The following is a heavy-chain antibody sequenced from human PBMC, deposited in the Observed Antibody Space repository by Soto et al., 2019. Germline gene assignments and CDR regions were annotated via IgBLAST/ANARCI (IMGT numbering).Heavy chain of an antibody. V-gene: IGHV3-48*01. Sequence: GGSLRLSCTASGFAFNSHDFNWVRQAPGKGLEWISYISRTANTIYYADSVKGRFTISRDNSKNTLYLQMGSLRAEDMAVYYCARGVVVVTATYGMDVWGQGTTVTSP. D-gene: IGHD2-15*01. CDR2: ISRTANTI. J-gene: IGHJ6*02. CDR3: ARGVVVVTATYGMDV. CDR1: GFAFNSHD.